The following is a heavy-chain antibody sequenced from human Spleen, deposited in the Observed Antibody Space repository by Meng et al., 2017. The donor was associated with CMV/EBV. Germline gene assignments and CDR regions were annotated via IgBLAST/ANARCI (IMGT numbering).Heavy chain of an antibody. D-gene: IGHD2-2*01. CDR3: ARFPRYCSSTSCYRGLRYFDL. CDR2: INHSGST. Sequence: GSLRLSCAVYDGSFSGYYWSWIRQPPGKGLEWIGEINHSGSTNYNPSLKSRVTISVDTSKNQFSLKLSSVTAADTAVYYCARFPRYCSSTSCYRGLRYFDLWGRGTLVTVSS. CDR1: DGSFSGYY. J-gene: IGHJ2*01. V-gene: IGHV4-34*01.